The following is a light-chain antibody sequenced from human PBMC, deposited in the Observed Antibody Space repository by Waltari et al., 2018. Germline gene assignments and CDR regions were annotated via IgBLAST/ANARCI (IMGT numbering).Light chain of an antibody. V-gene: IGLV2-14*03. CDR2: DVN. CDR1: SSDIGGYDY. Sequence: QSALTQPASVSGSPGQSITISCTGTSSDIGGYDYVSWYQQHTGIAPKLIIYDVNKLPHGVANLFSGSKAGNTSSRTISALQTDDEADYYCSSYTSSNTFLFGTGTKVTVL. J-gene: IGLJ1*01. CDR3: SSYTSSNTFL.